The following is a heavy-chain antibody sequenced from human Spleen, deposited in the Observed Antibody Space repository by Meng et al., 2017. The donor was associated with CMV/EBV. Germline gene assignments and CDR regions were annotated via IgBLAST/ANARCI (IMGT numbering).Heavy chain of an antibody. CDR1: GFSIKNYD. Sequence: GGSLRLSCTASGFSIKNYDMNWVRQAPGKGLEWVSTISRSGESSYHADSVKGRFAISRDNSTNTLYLQMNSLRAEDTAVYYCATGLNSDSLTLDAFDIWGQGTMVTVSS. CDR3: ATGLNSDSLTLDAFDI. J-gene: IGHJ3*02. D-gene: IGHD1-26*01. CDR2: ISRSGESS. V-gene: IGHV3-23*01.